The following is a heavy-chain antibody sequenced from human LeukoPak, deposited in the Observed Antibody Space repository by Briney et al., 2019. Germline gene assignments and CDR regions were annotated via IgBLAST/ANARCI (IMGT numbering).Heavy chain of an antibody. Sequence: GGSLRLSCAASGFTFSDYYMSWIRQAPGKGLEWVSYISSSGSTIYYADSVKGRFTISRDNAKNSLYLQMNSLRAEDTAVYYCARDLSLERRSDAFDIWGQGTMVTVSS. J-gene: IGHJ3*02. D-gene: IGHD1-1*01. CDR1: GFTFSDYY. CDR2: ISSSGSTI. CDR3: ARDLSLERRSDAFDI. V-gene: IGHV3-11*04.